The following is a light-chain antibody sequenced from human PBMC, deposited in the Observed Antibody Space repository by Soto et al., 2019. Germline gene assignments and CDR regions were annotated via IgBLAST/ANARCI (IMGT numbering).Light chain of an antibody. V-gene: IGLV2-18*02. Sequence: QSVLTQPPSVSGSPGPSVTISCTGTSSDVGSYNRVSWYQQPPGTAPKLMIYDVSNRPSGVPDRFSGSKSGNTASLTISGLQAEDESDYYCSSYTSSNTYVFGTGTKLTVL. CDR1: SSDVGSYNR. CDR2: DVS. J-gene: IGLJ1*01. CDR3: SSYTSSNTYV.